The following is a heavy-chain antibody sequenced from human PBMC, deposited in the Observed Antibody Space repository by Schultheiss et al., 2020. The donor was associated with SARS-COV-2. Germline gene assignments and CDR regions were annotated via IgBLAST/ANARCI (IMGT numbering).Heavy chain of an antibody. Sequence: GGSLRLSCAASGFSFSDYWMCWVRQAPGKGLEYVSAISSNGGSTYYADSVKGRFTISRDNSKNTLYLQMNSLRAEDTAVYYCAKDVHSSGWYGGFDYWGQGTLVTVSS. CDR3: AKDVHSSGWYGGFDY. J-gene: IGHJ4*02. CDR1: GFSFSDYW. V-gene: IGHV3-64*04. CDR2: ISSNGGST. D-gene: IGHD6-19*01.